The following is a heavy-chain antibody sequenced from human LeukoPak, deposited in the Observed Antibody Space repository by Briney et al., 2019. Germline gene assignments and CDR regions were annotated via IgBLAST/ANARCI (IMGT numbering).Heavy chain of an antibody. J-gene: IGHJ5*02. CDR3: ARESPGGLGFDP. D-gene: IGHD3-16*01. CDR1: GYTFTSYY. Sequence: ASVKVSCKTSGYTFTSYYMHWVRRAPGQGLEWMGIINPSGGSTSYAQKFQGRVTMTRDTPTSTVYMELSSLRSEDTAVYYCARESPGGLGFDPWGQGTLVTVSS. V-gene: IGHV1-46*01. CDR2: INPSGGST.